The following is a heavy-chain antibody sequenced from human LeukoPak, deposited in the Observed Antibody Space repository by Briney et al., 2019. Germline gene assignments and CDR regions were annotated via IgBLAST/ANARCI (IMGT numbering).Heavy chain of an antibody. CDR2: INHSGST. V-gene: IGHV4-34*01. D-gene: IGHD3-10*01. Sequence: SETLSLTCAVYGGSFSGYYWSWIRQPPGKGLEWIGEINHSGSTDYNPSLKSRVTISVDTSKNQFSLKVSSVTAADTAVYYCARVFDSGSQAYFYYMDVWGKGTTVTIFS. J-gene: IGHJ6*03. CDR3: ARVFDSGSQAYFYYMDV. CDR1: GGSFSGYY.